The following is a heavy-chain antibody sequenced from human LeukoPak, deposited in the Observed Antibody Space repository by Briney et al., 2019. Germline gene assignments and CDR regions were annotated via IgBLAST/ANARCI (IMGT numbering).Heavy chain of an antibody. D-gene: IGHD6-19*01. Sequence: SETLSLTCTVSGGSISSYYWSWIRQPPGKGLEWIGYIYYSGSTNYNPSLKSRVTISVDTSKNQFSLELSSVTAADTAVYYCARLIAVAAGFDYWGQGTLVTVSS. CDR3: ARLIAVAAGFDY. CDR2: IYYSGST. V-gene: IGHV4-59*08. J-gene: IGHJ4*02. CDR1: GGSISSYY.